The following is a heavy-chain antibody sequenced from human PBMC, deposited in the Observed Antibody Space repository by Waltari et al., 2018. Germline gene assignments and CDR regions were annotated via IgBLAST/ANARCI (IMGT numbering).Heavy chain of an antibody. J-gene: IGHJ4*02. D-gene: IGHD3-16*01. V-gene: IGHV4-39*01. CDR1: GGSISSSSYY. CDR2: IYYSGST. Sequence: QLQLQESGPGLVKPSEPLSLTCTVSGGSISSSSYYWGWIRQPPGKGLEWIGSIYYSGSTYYNPSLKSRVTISVDTSKNQFSLKLSSVTAADTAVYYCARHGTGEVWVFDYWGQGTLVTVSS. CDR3: ARHGTGEVWVFDY.